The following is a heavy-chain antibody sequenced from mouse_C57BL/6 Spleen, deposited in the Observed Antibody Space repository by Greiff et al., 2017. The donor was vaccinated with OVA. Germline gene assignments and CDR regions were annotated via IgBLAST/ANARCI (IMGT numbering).Heavy chain of an antibody. J-gene: IGHJ3*01. CDR1: GYTFTSYW. D-gene: IGHD2-4*01. CDR2: IYPGSGST. V-gene: IGHV1-55*01. Sequence: QVQLQQPGAELVKPGASVKMSCKASGYTFTSYWITWVKQRPGQGLEWIGDIYPGSGSTNYNEKFKSKATLTVDTSSSTAYMQLSSLTSEDSAVYYCAKVYYDYDSFAYWGQGTLVTVSA. CDR3: AKVYYDYDSFAY.